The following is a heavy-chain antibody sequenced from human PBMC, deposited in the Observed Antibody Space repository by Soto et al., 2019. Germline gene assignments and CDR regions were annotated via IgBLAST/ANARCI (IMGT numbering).Heavy chain of an antibody. J-gene: IGHJ4*02. CDR2: ISSSGTTI. D-gene: IGHD3-16*01. Sequence: EVQLVESGGGLVQPGGSLRLSCAASGFTFSSYEMNWVRQAPGKGLEWVSYISSSGTTIYYVDSVKGRFTISRDSAKNSLYLQMNSLRAEDTAVYYCTRAGEVWHREPCYWGPGTLVTVSS. CDR1: GFTFSSYE. CDR3: TRAGEVWHREPCY. V-gene: IGHV3-48*03.